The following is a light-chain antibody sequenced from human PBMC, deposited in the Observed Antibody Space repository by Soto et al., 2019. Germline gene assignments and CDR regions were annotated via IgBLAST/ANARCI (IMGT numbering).Light chain of an antibody. V-gene: IGKV3-20*01. CDR1: QSVSVNS. CDR2: AAS. CDR3: QQYGGSPFT. Sequence: EIVLTQSPGTLSLSPGERATLSCRASQSVSVNSLAWYQQKGGQAPRLLIYAASTRATGVPDRFSGTGSGTDFALTISILETDDCAVYYWQQYGGSPFTFGPGTKVDIK. J-gene: IGKJ3*01.